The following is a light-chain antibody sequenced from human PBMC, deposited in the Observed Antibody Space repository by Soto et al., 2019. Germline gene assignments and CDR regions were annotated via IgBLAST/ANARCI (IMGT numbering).Light chain of an antibody. J-gene: IGKJ1*01. Sequence: DSQMTQSPSALSASVGGRVTMTCRASQSISSYLNWYQQKPGKAPKLLIYDASSLESGVPSRFSGSGSGTEFTLTINGLQPDDFATYFCQQYHSYSWTFGQGTKVDIK. CDR1: QSISSY. CDR3: QQYHSYSWT. CDR2: DAS. V-gene: IGKV1-5*01.